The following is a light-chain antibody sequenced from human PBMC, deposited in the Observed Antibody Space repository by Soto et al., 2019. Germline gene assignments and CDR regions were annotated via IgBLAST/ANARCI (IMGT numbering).Light chain of an antibody. CDR2: AAS. CDR3: QQYNSYLIT. CDR1: QGISSY. Sequence: AIRMTQSPSSLSASTGDRVTITCRASQGISSYLAWYQQKPGKAPKLLIYAASTLQSGVPSRFSGSGSGTEFTLTISSLQPDDFATYYCQQYNSYLITFGQGTRLEI. J-gene: IGKJ5*01. V-gene: IGKV1-8*01.